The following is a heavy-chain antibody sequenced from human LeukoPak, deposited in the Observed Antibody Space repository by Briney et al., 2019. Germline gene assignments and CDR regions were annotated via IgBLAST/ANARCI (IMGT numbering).Heavy chain of an antibody. J-gene: IGHJ6*02. CDR2: ISYDGSNK. V-gene: IGHV3-30*04. CDR3: AKVLGRYFDWLSSGMDV. CDR1: GFTFSRFA. D-gene: IGHD3-9*01. Sequence: GGSLRLSCAASGFTFSRFAMHWVRQAPGKGLEWVAVISYDGSNKYYADSVKGRFTISRDNSKNTLYLQMNSLRAEDTAVYYCAKVLGRYFDWLSSGMDVWGQGTTVTVSS.